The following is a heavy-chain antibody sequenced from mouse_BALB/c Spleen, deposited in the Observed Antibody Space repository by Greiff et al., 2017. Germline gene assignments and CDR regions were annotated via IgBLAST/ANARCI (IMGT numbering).Heavy chain of an antibody. CDR3: ARELTTATAWFAY. CDR2: IWAGGST. CDR1: GFSLTSYG. V-gene: IGHV2-9*02. D-gene: IGHD1-2*01. Sequence: QVQLKESGPGLVAPSQSLSITCTVSGFSLTSYGVHWVRQPPGKGLEWLGVIWAGGSTNYNSALMSRLSISKDNSKSQVFLKMNSLQTDDTAMYYCARELTTATAWFAYWGQGTLVTVSA. J-gene: IGHJ3*01.